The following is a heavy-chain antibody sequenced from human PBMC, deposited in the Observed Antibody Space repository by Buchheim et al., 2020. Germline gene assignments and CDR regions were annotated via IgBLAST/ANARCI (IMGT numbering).Heavy chain of an antibody. CDR2: ISGSGATT. CDR1: GFSFSGYA. CDR3: AKGSRGYTNYYFDY. Sequence: EVQLVDSGGGLVQPGESLRLSCAASGFSFSGYAMSWVRQAPGKGLEWVSSISGSGATTFKADSVKGRFTISRDNSQNMLYLQMNSLRAEDTAVYFCAKGSRGYTNYYFDYWGQGTL. V-gene: IGHV3-23*04. D-gene: IGHD4-11*01. J-gene: IGHJ4*02.